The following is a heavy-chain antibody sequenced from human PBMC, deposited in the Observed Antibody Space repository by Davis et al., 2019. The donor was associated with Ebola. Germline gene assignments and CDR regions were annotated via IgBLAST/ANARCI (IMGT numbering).Heavy chain of an antibody. CDR2: INPNSGGT. J-gene: IGHJ3*02. V-gene: IGHV1-2*06. D-gene: IGHD2-21*02. CDR3: AARGCGGDCYPDAFDI. CDR1: GYTFTGYY. Sequence: ASVKVSCKASGYTFTGYYMHWVRQAPGQGLEWMGRINPNSGGTNYAQKFQERVTITRDMSTSIAYMELSSLRSEDTAVYYCAARGCGGDCYPDAFDIWGQGTMVTVSS.